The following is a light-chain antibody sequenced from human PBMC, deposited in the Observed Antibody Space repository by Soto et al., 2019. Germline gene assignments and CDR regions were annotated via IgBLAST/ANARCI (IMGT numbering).Light chain of an antibody. Sequence: DIVMTQSPDSLAVSLGERATINCKSSQSVLYSSNNKNYLAWYQQKPGQPPKLLIYWASTRESGVPDRXSGXXXXXXXTLTISSLQAEDVAVYYCQQYYSTPRTFGQGTKLEIK. CDR2: WAS. V-gene: IGKV4-1*01. CDR1: QSVLYSSNNKNY. CDR3: QQYYSTPRT. J-gene: IGKJ2*02.